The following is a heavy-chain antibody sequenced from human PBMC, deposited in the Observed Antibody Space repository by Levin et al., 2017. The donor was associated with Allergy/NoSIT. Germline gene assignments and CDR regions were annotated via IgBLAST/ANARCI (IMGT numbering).Heavy chain of an antibody. V-gene: IGHV3-23*01. CDR3: ATFDYGSYGYFFDY. CDR1: GFNFNAYG. D-gene: IGHD4-17*01. J-gene: IGHJ4*02. Sequence: GGSLRLSCAVSGFNFNAYGMTWVRQAPGKGLEWVSTIRGYDDSTYYTDSVRGRFTISRDTSEDTLYLQLNSLRAEDTAVYYCATFDYGSYGYFFDYWGQGTLVTVSS. CDR2: IRGYDDST.